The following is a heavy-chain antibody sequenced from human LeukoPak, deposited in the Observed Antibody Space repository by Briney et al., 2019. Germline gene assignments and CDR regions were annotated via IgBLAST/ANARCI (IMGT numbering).Heavy chain of an antibody. CDR1: GFTFDDYG. Sequence: PGGSLRLSCVASGFTFDDYGMGWVRQVPGKGLEWVSGTNWNGGSTGYADSVKGRFTISRDNAKNSLYLQMNSLRAEDTAVYYCAKGRSGRYYSYFDYWGQGTLVTVSS. D-gene: IGHD1-26*01. CDR3: AKGRSGRYYSYFDY. CDR2: TNWNGGST. V-gene: IGHV3-20*04. J-gene: IGHJ4*02.